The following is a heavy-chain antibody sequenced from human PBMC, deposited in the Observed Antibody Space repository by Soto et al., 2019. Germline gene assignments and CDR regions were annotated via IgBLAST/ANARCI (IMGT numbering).Heavy chain of an antibody. J-gene: IGHJ6*02. CDR2: ITTYDTKT. Sequence: ASVKVSCKASGYTFNSNAISWVRQVPGQGLEWMGRITTYDTKTNYAQNFRGRVNMTTDTSTKKDYMELRSLRSDDTAVYYCARYCNRSPYCSYTYSYDMDGGG. V-gene: IGHV1-18*01. CDR1: GYTFNSNA. D-gene: IGHD2-15*01. CDR3: ARYCNRSPYCSYTYSYDMDG.